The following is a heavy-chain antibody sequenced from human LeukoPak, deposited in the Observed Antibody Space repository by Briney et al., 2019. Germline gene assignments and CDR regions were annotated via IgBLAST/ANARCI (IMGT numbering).Heavy chain of an antibody. CDR1: GFTFTSSA. V-gene: IGHV1-58*01. J-gene: IGHJ6*02. Sequence: GASVKVSCKASGFTFTSSAVQWVRQARGQRLEWIGWIVVGSGNTNYAQKFQERVTITRDMSTSTAYMELSGLRSEDTAVYYCAAESFWSGYEHYYYGMDVWGQGTTVTVSS. D-gene: IGHD3-3*01. CDR3: AAESFWSGYEHYYYGMDV. CDR2: IVVGSGNT.